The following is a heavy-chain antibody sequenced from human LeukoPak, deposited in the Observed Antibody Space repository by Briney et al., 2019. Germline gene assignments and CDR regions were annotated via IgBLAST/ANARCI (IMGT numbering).Heavy chain of an antibody. CDR1: GFTFSSYT. CDR3: ARFGYCSSISCYAV. J-gene: IGHJ4*02. D-gene: IGHD2-2*01. V-gene: IGHV3-21*01. CDR2: ISASGNYI. Sequence: GGSLRLSCAASGFTFSSYTMKWVRQAPGKGLEWVSSISASGNYIHYADSVKGRFTISRDSAKSPLYLQMNSLRAEDTAVYYCARFGYCSSISCYAVWGQGTLVTVSS.